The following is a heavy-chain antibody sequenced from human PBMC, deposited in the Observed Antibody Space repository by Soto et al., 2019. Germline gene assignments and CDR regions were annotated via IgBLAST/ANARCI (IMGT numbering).Heavy chain of an antibody. D-gene: IGHD3-3*01. V-gene: IGHV3-30*03. CDR3: ARVIRADSTSCNFFFFSGLDV. Sequence: QVQLVESGGGVVQPGRSLRLSCAASGFTFSTYGMHWVRQAPGKGLEWLAVISNNGINKYYADSVKGRFTISRDNSKDTLGLQMTSMGGEDTAMYHCARVIRADSTSCNFFFFSGLDVWGQGVTVTV. J-gene: IGHJ6*02. CDR2: ISNNGINK. CDR1: GFTFSTYG.